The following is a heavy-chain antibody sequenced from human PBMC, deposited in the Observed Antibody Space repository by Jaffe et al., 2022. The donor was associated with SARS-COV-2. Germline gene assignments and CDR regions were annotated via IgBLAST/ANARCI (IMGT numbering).Heavy chain of an antibody. CDR1: GGSISSGSYY. D-gene: IGHD3-10*01. Sequence: QVQLQESGPGLVKPSQTLSLTCTVSGGSISSGSYYWSWIRQPAGKGLEWIGRIYTSGSTNYNPSLKSRVTISVDTSKNQFSLKLSSVTAADTAVYYCARGLEGSGSYSRDYYYGMDVWGQGTTVTVSS. CDR3: ARGLEGSGSYSRDYYYGMDV. V-gene: IGHV4-61*02. CDR2: IYTSGST. J-gene: IGHJ6*02.